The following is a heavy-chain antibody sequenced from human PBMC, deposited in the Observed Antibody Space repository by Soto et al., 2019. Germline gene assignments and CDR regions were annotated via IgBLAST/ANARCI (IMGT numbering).Heavy chain of an antibody. CDR1: GFTFSSYA. V-gene: IGHV3-30-3*01. CDR3: ARDEYYDPSGHPYDY. D-gene: IGHD3-16*01. J-gene: IGHJ4*01. Sequence: GGSLRLSCAASGFTFSSYAMHWVRQAPGKGLEWVAVISSDGSKKYYADSVKGRFTISRDNSKNTLFLQMNSLRTEDTAVYYCARDEYYDPSGHPYDYWGQGSLVTVSS. CDR2: ISSDGSKK.